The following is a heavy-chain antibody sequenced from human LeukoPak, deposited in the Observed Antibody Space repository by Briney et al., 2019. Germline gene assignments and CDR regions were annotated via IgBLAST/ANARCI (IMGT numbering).Heavy chain of an antibody. V-gene: IGHV3-43*02. Sequence: GGSLRLSCAASGFTFDDYAMHWVRQAPGKGLEWVSLISGDGGSTYYADSVKGRFTISRDNSKNSLYLQMNSLRTEDTALYYCAKGIAVAGLNYYYYGMDVWGQRTTVTVSS. CDR1: GFTFDDYA. CDR3: AKGIAVAGLNYYYYGMDV. J-gene: IGHJ6*02. D-gene: IGHD6-19*01. CDR2: ISGDGGST.